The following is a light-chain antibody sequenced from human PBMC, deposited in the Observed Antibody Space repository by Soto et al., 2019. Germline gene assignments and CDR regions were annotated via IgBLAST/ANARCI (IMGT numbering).Light chain of an antibody. J-gene: IGLJ1*01. CDR3: GSYTSTDTPFV. CDR1: STDVGGYNY. Sequence: QSVLAQPSSVSGSPGQSITISCTGTSTDVGGYNYVSWYQHHPGKGPKLIIYEVSSRPSGVSDRFSGSKSGNKASLIISNLEAEDESDYYCGSYTSTDTPFVFGTGTKVTV. V-gene: IGLV2-14*01. CDR2: EVS.